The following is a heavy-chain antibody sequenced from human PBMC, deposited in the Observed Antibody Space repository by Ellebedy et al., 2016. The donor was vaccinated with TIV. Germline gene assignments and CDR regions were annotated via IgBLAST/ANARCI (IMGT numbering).Heavy chain of an antibody. CDR3: ARATEGLDY. J-gene: IGHJ4*02. CDR1: GFTFSSYD. CDR2: IGTAGDT. Sequence: GESLKISCAASGFTFSSYDMHCVRQVTGKGLECVSAIGTAGDTYYPGSVKGRFTISRENAKNSVYLQMNSLRAGNTAVYYCARATEGLDYWGQGTLVTVSS. V-gene: IGHV3-13*01. D-gene: IGHD1-14*01.